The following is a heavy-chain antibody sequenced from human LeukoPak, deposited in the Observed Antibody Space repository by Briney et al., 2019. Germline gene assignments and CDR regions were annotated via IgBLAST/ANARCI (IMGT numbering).Heavy chain of an antibody. CDR3: AREGKYCSGGSCYLDY. D-gene: IGHD2-15*01. J-gene: IGHJ4*02. V-gene: IGHV3-33*01. CDR1: GFTFSSYG. Sequence: GGSLGLSCAASGFTFSSYGMHWVRQAPGKGLEWVAVIWYDGSNKYYADSVKGRFTISRDNSKNTLYLQMNSLRAEDTAVYYCAREGKYCSGGSCYLDYWGQGTLVTVSS. CDR2: IWYDGSNK.